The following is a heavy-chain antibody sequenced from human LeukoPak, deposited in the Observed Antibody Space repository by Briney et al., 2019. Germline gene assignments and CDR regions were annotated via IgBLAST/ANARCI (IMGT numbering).Heavy chain of an antibody. D-gene: IGHD1-26*01. CDR1: GYSISSGYY. V-gene: IGHV4-38-2*02. Sequence: SETLSLTCTVSGYSISSGYYWGWIRQPPGKGLEWIGSIYHSGSTYYNPSLKSRVTISVDTSKNQFSLKLSSVTAADTAVYYCASSVGAGLDYWGQGTLVTVSS. CDR3: ASSVGAGLDY. J-gene: IGHJ4*02. CDR2: IYHSGST.